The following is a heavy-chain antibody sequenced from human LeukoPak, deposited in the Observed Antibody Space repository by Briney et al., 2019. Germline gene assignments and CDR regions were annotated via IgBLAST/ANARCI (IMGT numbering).Heavy chain of an antibody. CDR1: GGSFSGYY. Sequence: KPSETLSLTCAVYGGSFSGYYWSWIRQPPGKGLEWIGEINHSGSTNYNPSLKSRVTISVDTSKNQFSLKLSSVTAADTAVYYCARELSGDYGNWFDPWGQGTLVTVSS. CDR3: ARELSGDYGNWFDP. J-gene: IGHJ5*02. CDR2: INHSGST. V-gene: IGHV4-34*01. D-gene: IGHD2-21*02.